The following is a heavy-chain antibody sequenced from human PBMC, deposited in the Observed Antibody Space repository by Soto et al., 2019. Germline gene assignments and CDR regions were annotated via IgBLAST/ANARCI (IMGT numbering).Heavy chain of an antibody. D-gene: IGHD3-3*01. J-gene: IGHJ4*02. CDR3: ARDWTPEWGLGY. CDR1: GFTFSSYG. V-gene: IGHV3-33*01. Sequence: LRLSCAASGFTFSSYGMHWVRQAPGKGLEWVAVIWYDGSNKYYADSVKGRFTISRDNSKNTLYLQMNSLRAEDTAVYYCARDWTPEWGLGYWGQGTLVTVSS. CDR2: IWYDGSNK.